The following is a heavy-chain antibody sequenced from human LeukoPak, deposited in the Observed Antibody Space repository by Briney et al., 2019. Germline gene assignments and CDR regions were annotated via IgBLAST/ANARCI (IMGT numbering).Heavy chain of an antibody. V-gene: IGHV4-39*07. J-gene: IGHJ1*01. D-gene: IGHD3-22*01. CDR2: IYYSGST. CDR3: ASLGESSDYYWHFQH. Sequence: SETLSLTCSVSGVSISSNSYYWGWIRQPPGKGLKWIGSIYYSGSTYYNPSLKSRVTFSVDTSKNQFSLKLSSVTAADTAVYYCASLGESSDYYWHFQHWGQGTLITVSS. CDR1: GVSISSNSYY.